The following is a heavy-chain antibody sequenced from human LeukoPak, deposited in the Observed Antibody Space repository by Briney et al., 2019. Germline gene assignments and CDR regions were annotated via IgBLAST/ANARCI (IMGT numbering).Heavy chain of an antibody. CDR3: AKGLLEWLSPRYYYYGMDV. V-gene: IGHV3-7*03. D-gene: IGHD3-3*01. J-gene: IGHJ6*02. CDR1: GFSINNYW. Sequence: GGSLRLSCAVSGFSINNYWMTWYRQAPGKGLECVAHIKGDASEKYYLDSVKGRFTISRDNAKNSLYLQMNSLRAEDTAVYYCAKGLLEWLSPRYYYYGMDVWGQGTTVTVSS. CDR2: IKGDASEK.